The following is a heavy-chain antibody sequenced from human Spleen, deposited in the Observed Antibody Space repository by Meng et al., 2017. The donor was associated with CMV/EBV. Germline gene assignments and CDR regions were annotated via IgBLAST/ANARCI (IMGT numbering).Heavy chain of an antibody. CDR3: ARVRGDYNYRPLNY. D-gene: IGHD5-24*01. V-gene: IGHV1-18*01. J-gene: IGHJ4*02. CDR1: GYTFTSYG. CDR2: ISAYNGNT. Sequence: SGYTFTSYGISWVRQAPGQGLEWMGWISAYNGNTNYAPKFQGRVTMTTDTFTSTAYMELRSLRSDDTAVYFCARVRGDYNYRPLNYWGQGTLVTVSS.